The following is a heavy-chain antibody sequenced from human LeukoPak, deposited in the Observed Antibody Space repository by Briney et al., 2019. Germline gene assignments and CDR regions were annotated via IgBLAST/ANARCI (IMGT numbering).Heavy chain of an antibody. CDR2: IIPIFGTA. CDR1: GGTFSSYA. CDR3: AIWFGELSTSELWY. D-gene: IGHD3-10*01. Sequence: VASVKVSCKASGGTFSSYAISWVRQAPGQGLEWMGGIIPIFGTANYAQKLQGRVTMTTDTSTSTAYMELRSLRSDDTAVYYCAIWFGELSTSELWYWGQGTLVTVSS. J-gene: IGHJ4*02. V-gene: IGHV1-69*05.